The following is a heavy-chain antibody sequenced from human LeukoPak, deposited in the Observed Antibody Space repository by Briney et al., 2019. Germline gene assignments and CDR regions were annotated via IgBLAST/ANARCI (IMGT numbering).Heavy chain of an antibody. Sequence: PGESLNISCKGSGYSFTSYWIGWVRQMPGKGLEWMGIIYPGDSDTRYSPSFQGQVTISADKSISTAYLQWSSLKASDTAMYYCARHVRSYSSSSNFDYWGQGTLVTVSS. CDR3: ARHVRSYSSSSNFDY. CDR2: IYPGDSDT. CDR1: GYSFTSYW. J-gene: IGHJ4*02. D-gene: IGHD6-6*01. V-gene: IGHV5-51*01.